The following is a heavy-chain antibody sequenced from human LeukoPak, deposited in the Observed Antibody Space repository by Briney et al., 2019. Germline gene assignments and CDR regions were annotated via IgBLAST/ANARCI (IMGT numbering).Heavy chain of an antibody. D-gene: IGHD1-1*01. J-gene: IGHJ4*02. Sequence: GGSLRLSCAASGFAFSSYAMTWVRQAPGKGLEWVSAISGSGAGTYYADSVKGRFTISRDNSKNTPYLQMSSLRAEDTAVYYCTKRTTFDYWGQGTLVTVSS. CDR1: GFAFSSYA. CDR3: TKRTTFDY. V-gene: IGHV3-23*01. CDR2: ISGSGAGT.